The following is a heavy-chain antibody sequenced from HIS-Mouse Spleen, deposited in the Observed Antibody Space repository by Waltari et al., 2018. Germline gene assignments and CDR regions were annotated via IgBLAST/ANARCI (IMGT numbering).Heavy chain of an antibody. V-gene: IGHV4-39*07. CDR1: GGSISSSSYY. CDR3: AREIPYSSSWYDWYFDL. D-gene: IGHD6-13*01. Sequence: QLQLQESGPGLVKPSETLSLTCTVSGGSISSSSYYWGWIRQPPGKGLEWIGSSYYSGSTYYNPSLKGRVTISVDTSKNQFSLKLGSVTAADTAVYYCAREIPYSSSWYDWYFDLWGRGTLVTVSS. CDR2: SYYSGST. J-gene: IGHJ2*01.